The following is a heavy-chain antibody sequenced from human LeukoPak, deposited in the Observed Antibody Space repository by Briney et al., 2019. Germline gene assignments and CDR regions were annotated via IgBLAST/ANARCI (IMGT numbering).Heavy chain of an antibody. Sequence: PGRSLRLSCAASGFTFSSYGMHWVRQAPGKGLEWVAVISYDGGNKYYADSVKGRFTISRDNSKNTLYLQMNSLRAEDTAVYYCAKDEGYCSSTSCYATLDYWGQGTLVTVSS. D-gene: IGHD2-2*01. J-gene: IGHJ4*02. V-gene: IGHV3-30*18. CDR1: GFTFSSYG. CDR3: AKDEGYCSSTSCYATLDY. CDR2: ISYDGGNK.